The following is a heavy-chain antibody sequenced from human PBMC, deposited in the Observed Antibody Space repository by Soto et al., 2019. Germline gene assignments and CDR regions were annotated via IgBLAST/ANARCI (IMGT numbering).Heavy chain of an antibody. CDR3: AKPPDYYDSSGYYQYYFDY. J-gene: IGHJ4*02. Sequence: PGGSLRLSCAASGFTFSSYAMSWVRQAPGKGLEWVSAISGSGGSTYYADSVKGRFTISRDNSKNTLYLQMNSLRAEDTAVYYCAKPPDYYDSSGYYQYYFDYWGQGTLVTVSS. V-gene: IGHV3-23*01. D-gene: IGHD3-22*01. CDR2: ISGSGGST. CDR1: GFTFSSYA.